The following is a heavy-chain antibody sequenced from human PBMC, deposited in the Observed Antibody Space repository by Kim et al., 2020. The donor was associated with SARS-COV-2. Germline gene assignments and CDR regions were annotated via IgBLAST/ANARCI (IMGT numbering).Heavy chain of an antibody. V-gene: IGHV3-30*04. CDR2: ISYDGSNK. J-gene: IGHJ4*02. CDR1: GFTFSSYA. CDR3: ARDNPETDILTGYYLFSYYFDY. D-gene: IGHD3-9*01. Sequence: GGSLRLSCAASGFTFSSYAMHWVRQAPGKGLEWVAVISYDGSNKYYADSVKGRFTISRDNSKNTLYLQMNSLRAEDTAVYYCARDNPETDILTGYYLFSYYFDYWGRGTRVTVSS.